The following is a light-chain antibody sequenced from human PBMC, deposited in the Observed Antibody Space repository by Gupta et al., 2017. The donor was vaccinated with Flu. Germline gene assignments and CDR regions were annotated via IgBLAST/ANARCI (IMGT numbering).Light chain of an antibody. V-gene: IGKV3-20*01. CDR1: QSVSSSY. CDR3: QQYGSSPSWT. CDR2: GAS. J-gene: IGKJ1*01. Sequence: EIVLTQPPGTLSLSPGERATLSCRASQSVSSSYLAWYQQKPGQAPRLLIYGASSRATGLPDRFSGSGSGTDFTLTISRLEPEDFAVYYCQQYGSSPSWTFGQGTKVEIK.